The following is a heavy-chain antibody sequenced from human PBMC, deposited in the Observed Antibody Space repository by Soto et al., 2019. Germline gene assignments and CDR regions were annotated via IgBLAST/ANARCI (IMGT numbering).Heavy chain of an antibody. CDR1: GFTFSSYA. CDR3: EKALFGDYGEGDFDY. CDR2: ISGSGGST. Sequence: EVQLLESGGGLVQPGGSLRLSCAASGFTFSSYAMSWVRQAPGKGLEWVSAISGSGGSTYYADSVKGRFTISRDNSKNTLYLQMKSLRAEDTAVDYCEKALFGDYGEGDFDYWGQGTLVTVSS. V-gene: IGHV3-23*01. D-gene: IGHD4-17*01. J-gene: IGHJ4*02.